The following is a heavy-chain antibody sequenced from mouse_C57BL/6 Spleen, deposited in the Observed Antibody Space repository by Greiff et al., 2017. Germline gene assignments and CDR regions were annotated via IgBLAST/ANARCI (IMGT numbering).Heavy chain of an antibody. V-gene: IGHV5-9-1*02. J-gene: IGHJ3*01. Sequence: EVKLMESGEGLVKPGGSLKLSCAASGFTFSSYAMSWVRQTPEKRLEWVAYISSGGDYIYYADTVKGRFTISRDNARNTLYLQMSSLKSEDTAMYYCTREGDSSGYGWFAYWGQGTLVTVSA. D-gene: IGHD3-2*02. CDR2: ISSGGDYI. CDR3: TREGDSSGYGWFAY. CDR1: GFTFSSYA.